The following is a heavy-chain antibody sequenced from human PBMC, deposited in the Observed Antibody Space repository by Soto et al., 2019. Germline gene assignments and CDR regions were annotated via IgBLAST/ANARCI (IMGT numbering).Heavy chain of an antibody. CDR3: AREASAPGTFREDASDI. Sequence: QVQLVQSGAEVKKSGSSVKVACKVSGDTFSNYAINWVRRAPGQGLEWMGAIVRIFRTTNYAQKFQGRVTSTADESTITAYMELSRLRSDDTATYYCAREASAPGTFREDASDIWGQGTKVTVSS. CDR2: IVRIFRTT. CDR1: GDTFSNYA. J-gene: IGHJ3*02. D-gene: IGHD1-7*01. V-gene: IGHV1-69*12.